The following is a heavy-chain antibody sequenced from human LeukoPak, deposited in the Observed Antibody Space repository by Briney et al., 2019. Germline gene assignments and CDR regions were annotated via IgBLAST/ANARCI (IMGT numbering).Heavy chain of an antibody. J-gene: IGHJ3*02. CDR2: MYPGDSET. CDR1: GSRFTSYW. D-gene: IGHD4-11*01. CDR3: ATTLYSGIYGDAFDI. Sequence: GGSLKISCQGSGSRFTSYWIGWVRQMPGKGLEGMGIMYPGDSETRYSPSLQSQVTISADKSTSTAYLQWSSLKASDTAMYYCATTLYSGIYGDAFDIWGQGTMVIVSS. V-gene: IGHV5-51*01.